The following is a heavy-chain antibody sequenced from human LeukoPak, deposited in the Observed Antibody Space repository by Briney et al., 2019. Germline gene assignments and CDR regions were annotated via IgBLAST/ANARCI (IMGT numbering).Heavy chain of an antibody. CDR3: ARQGIGGGLDY. D-gene: IGHD2/OR15-2a*01. J-gene: IGHJ4*02. Sequence: PSETLSLTCAVSGYSISSGYYWGWIRQPPGKGLEWIGSIYHSGSTYYIPSLKSRVAISVDTSKNQFSLKLSSVTAADTAVYYCARQGIGGGLDYWGQGTLVTVSS. CDR2: IYHSGST. CDR1: GYSISSGYY. V-gene: IGHV4-38-2*01.